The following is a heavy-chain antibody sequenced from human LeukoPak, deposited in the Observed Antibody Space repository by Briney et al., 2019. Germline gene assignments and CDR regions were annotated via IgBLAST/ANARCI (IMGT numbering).Heavy chain of an antibody. Sequence: PGGSLRLSCAASGFTFSSYAMSWVRQAPGKGLEWVAVISYDGSNKYYADSVKGRFTISRDNAKNSLYLQMNSLRAEDTAVYYCARDSSGYYASANWGQGTLVTVSS. CDR3: ARDSSGYYASAN. V-gene: IGHV3-30*03. CDR2: ISYDGSNK. D-gene: IGHD3-22*01. CDR1: GFTFSSYA. J-gene: IGHJ4*02.